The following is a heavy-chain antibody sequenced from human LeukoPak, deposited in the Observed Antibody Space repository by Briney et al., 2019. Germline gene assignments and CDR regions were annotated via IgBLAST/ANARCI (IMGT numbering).Heavy chain of an antibody. Sequence: ASVKVSCKASGYTFTSYDINWVRQATGQGLEWMGWMNPNSGNTGYAQKFQGRVTMTRNTSISTAYMELSSLRSEDTAVYYCARVISGWYLYYYYMDVWGKGTTVTVSS. CDR3: ARVISGWYLYYYYMDV. V-gene: IGHV1-8*01. J-gene: IGHJ6*03. D-gene: IGHD6-19*01. CDR1: GYTFTSYD. CDR2: MNPNSGNT.